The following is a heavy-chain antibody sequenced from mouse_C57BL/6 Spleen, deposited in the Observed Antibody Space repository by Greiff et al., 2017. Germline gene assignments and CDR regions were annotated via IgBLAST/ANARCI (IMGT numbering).Heavy chain of an antibody. D-gene: IGHD1-1*01. J-gene: IGHJ4*01. Sequence: QVQLQQSGAELVKPGASVKISCKASGYAFSSYWMNWVKQRPGKGLEWIGQIYPGDGDTNYNGKFKGKATLTADKSSSTAYMQLSSLTSEDSAVYFCARQTVVAYYYAMDYWGQGTSVTVSS. CDR2: IYPGDGDT. V-gene: IGHV1-80*01. CDR1: GYAFSSYW. CDR3: ARQTVVAYYYAMDY.